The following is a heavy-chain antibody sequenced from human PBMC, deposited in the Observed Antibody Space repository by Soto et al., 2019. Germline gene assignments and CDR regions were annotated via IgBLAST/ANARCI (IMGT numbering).Heavy chain of an antibody. CDR1: GYTSTGYY. Sequence: ASVKVSCKASGYTSTGYYMHRVRQAPGQGLEWMGWINPNSGGTNYAQKFQGWVTMTRDTSISTAYMELSRLRSDDTAVYYCARDRGSYYGSGSYLRSWFDPWGQGTLVTVSS. J-gene: IGHJ5*02. D-gene: IGHD3-10*01. V-gene: IGHV1-2*04. CDR2: INPNSGGT. CDR3: ARDRGSYYGSGSYLRSWFDP.